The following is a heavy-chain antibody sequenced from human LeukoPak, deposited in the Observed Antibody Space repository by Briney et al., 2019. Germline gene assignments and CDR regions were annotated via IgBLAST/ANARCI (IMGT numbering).Heavy chain of an antibody. CDR3: SRNYASGSYAFDI. V-gene: IGHV3-49*04. Sequence: GGSLRLSCTGSGFTFGDYAMSWVRQAPGKGLEWVGFIRSKAYGGTTEYAASVKGRFTISRDDSKNIAYLQMNSLEIEDTAVYYCSRNYASGSYAFDIWGQGTMVTVSS. D-gene: IGHD3-10*01. CDR1: GFTFGDYA. J-gene: IGHJ3*02. CDR2: IRSKAYGGTT.